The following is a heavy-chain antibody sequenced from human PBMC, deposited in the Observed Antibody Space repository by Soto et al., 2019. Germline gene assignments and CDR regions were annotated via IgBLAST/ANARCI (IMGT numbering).Heavy chain of an antibody. Sequence: SQSLALTCGPWGDSVPNTGATWNWIRHCPSIGLQWLGRAYCRSRWRYDYARSVIIRIIINPDTSKIQFSLQLNSVTPEDTAVYYCARDPPDFNSGFDYWGQGTPVTVS. CDR3: ARDPPDFNSGFDY. CDR2: AYCRSRWRY. V-gene: IGHV6-1*01. D-gene: IGHD2-15*01. CDR1: GDSVPNTGAT. J-gene: IGHJ4*02.